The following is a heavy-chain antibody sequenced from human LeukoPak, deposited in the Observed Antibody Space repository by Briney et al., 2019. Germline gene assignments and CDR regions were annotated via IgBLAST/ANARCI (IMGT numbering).Heavy chain of an antibody. Sequence: ASVKVSCKASGYTFTSYGISWVRQAPGQGLEWMGWISAYNGNTNYAQKLQGRVTMTTDTSTSTAYMELRSLRSDDTAVYYCARGGFWYYDSSGSVLDYWGQGTLVTVSS. V-gene: IGHV1-18*01. D-gene: IGHD3-22*01. CDR2: ISAYNGNT. J-gene: IGHJ4*02. CDR1: GYTFTSYG. CDR3: ARGGFWYYDSSGSVLDY.